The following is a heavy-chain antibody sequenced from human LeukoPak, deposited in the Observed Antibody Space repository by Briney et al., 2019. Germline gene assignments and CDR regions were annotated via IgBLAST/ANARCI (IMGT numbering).Heavy chain of an antibody. CDR1: GFTFSSYA. CDR2: ISYDGSNK. Sequence: GRSLRLSCAASGFTFSSYAMHWVRQAPGKGLEWVAVISYDGSNKYYADSVKGRFTISRDNSKSTLYLQMNSLRAEDTAVYYCARDSMMATINWYFDLWGRGTLVTVSS. V-gene: IGHV3-30-3*01. CDR3: ARDSMMATINWYFDL. J-gene: IGHJ2*01. D-gene: IGHD5-24*01.